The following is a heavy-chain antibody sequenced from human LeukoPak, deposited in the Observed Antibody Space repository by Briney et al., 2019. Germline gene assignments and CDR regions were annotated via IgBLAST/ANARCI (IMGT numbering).Heavy chain of an antibody. V-gene: IGHV3-33*06. Sequence: PGGSLRLSCAASGFTFIDYGMHWVRQAPGKGLEWVAIIWSDATNAYYADSVKGRFTISRDNSKNTVSLQMNSLRAEDTAVYYCAKVYGSGSYQDYWGQGTLVTVSS. D-gene: IGHD3-10*01. J-gene: IGHJ4*02. CDR2: IWSDATNA. CDR3: AKVYGSGSYQDY. CDR1: GFTFIDYG.